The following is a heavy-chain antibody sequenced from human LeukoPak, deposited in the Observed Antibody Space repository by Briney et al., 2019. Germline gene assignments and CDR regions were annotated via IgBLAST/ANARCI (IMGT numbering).Heavy chain of an antibody. V-gene: IGHV4-30-2*01. Sequence: PSETLSLTCAVSGGSISSGGYPWSWIRQPPGKGLEWIGYIYHSGSTYYNPSLKSRVTISVDRSKNQFSLKLSSVTAADTAVYYCARAEYDSSGYYFDYWGQGTLVTVSS. CDR3: ARAEYDSSGYYFDY. J-gene: IGHJ4*02. CDR1: GGSISSGGYP. CDR2: IYHSGST. D-gene: IGHD3-22*01.